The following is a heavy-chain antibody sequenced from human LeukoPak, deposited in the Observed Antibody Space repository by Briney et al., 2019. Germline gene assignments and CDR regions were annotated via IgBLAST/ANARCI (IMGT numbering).Heavy chain of an antibody. D-gene: IGHD6-19*01. CDR3: ARDLGYSSGPNY. Sequence: GGSLRLSCAASGFTFSSYEMNWVRQAPGKGLEWVSYISGGSSFTYYVDSVKGRFTISRDNAKNSLYLQMNSLRAEDTAVYYCARDLGYSSGPNYWGQGTRVTVSS. CDR1: GFTFSSYE. J-gene: IGHJ4*02. CDR2: ISGGSSFT. V-gene: IGHV3-48*03.